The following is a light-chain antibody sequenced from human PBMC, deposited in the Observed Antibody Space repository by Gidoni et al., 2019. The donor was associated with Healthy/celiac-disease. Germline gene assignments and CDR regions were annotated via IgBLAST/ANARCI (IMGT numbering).Light chain of an antibody. Sequence: DREWTQSPSFRSASVGDRVTITCRASQGISSYLAWYQQKPGKAPKLLIYAASPLQSGVPSRFSGSGSGTEFTLTISSLQPEDFATYYCQQLNTFGGGTQVEIK. J-gene: IGKJ4*01. V-gene: IGKV1-9*01. CDR2: AAS. CDR1: QGISSY. CDR3: QQLNT.